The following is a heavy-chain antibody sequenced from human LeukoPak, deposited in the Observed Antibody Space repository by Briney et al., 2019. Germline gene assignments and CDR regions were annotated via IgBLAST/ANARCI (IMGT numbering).Heavy chain of an antibody. V-gene: IGHV1-69*13. CDR2: IIPIFGTA. CDR3: ATRGVVGKSTYYFDY. CDR1: GGTFSSYA. Sequence: SVKVSCKASGGTFSSYAISWVRQAPGQGLEWMGGIIPIFGTANYAQKFQGRVTITADESTSTAYMELSSLRSEDTAMYYCATRGVVGKSTYYFDYWGQGTLVTVSS. D-gene: IGHD1-26*01. J-gene: IGHJ4*02.